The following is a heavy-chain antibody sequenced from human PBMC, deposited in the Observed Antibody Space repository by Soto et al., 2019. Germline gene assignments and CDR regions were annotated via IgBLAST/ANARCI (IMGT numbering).Heavy chain of an antibody. CDR1: GYTFTSYD. CDR3: ARVYYDFWSGYYPFYF. J-gene: IGHJ4*02. V-gene: IGHV1-8*01. CDR2: MNPNSGNT. D-gene: IGHD3-3*01. Sequence: ASVKVSCKASGYTFTSYDINWVRQATGQGLEWMGWMNPNSGNTGYAQKFQGRVTMTRNTSISTAYMELSSLRSEDTAVYYCARVYYDFWSGYYPFYFWGQGTLVTVSS.